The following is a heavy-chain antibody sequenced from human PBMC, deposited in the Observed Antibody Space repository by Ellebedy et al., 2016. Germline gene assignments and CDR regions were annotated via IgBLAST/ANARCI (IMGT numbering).Heavy chain of an antibody. CDR3: VRDLWDGSDF. Sequence: ASVKVSXXTSGYPFIGYYIHWVRQAPGQGLEWMGWVNPDNGATNYAQKFHGRVTMTRDTSISTVWMELDSLKSDDTATYYCVRDLWDGSDFWGPGSLVTASS. D-gene: IGHD3-10*01. V-gene: IGHV1-2*02. CDR1: GYPFIGYY. CDR2: VNPDNGAT. J-gene: IGHJ4*02.